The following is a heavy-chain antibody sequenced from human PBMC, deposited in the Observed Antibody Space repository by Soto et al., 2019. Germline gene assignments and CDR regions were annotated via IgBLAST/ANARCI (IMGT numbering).Heavy chain of an antibody. CDR1: GFTFSSYG. J-gene: IGHJ6*02. CDR2: ISYDGSNK. D-gene: IGHD3-3*01. Sequence: GGSLRLSCAASGFTFSSYGMHWVRQAPGKGLEWVAVISYDGSNKYYADSVKGRFTISRDNSKNTLYLQMNSLRAEDTAVYYCASQSGGDYYGMDVWGQGTTVTVYS. CDR3: ASQSGGDYYGMDV. V-gene: IGHV3-30*03.